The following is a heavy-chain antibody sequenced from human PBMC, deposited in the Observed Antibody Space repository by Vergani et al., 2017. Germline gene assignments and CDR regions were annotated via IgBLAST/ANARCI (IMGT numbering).Heavy chain of an antibody. Sequence: QVQLVESGGGVVQPGRSLRLSCAASGFTFSSYGMHWVRQAPGKGLEWVAVISYDVSNKYYADSVKGRFTISRDNSKNTLYLQMNSLRAEDTAVYYCAKGGCSSTSCYYYYYYYMDVWGKGTTVTVSS. J-gene: IGHJ6*03. CDR3: AKGGCSSTSCYYYYYYYMDV. CDR2: ISYDVSNK. V-gene: IGHV3-30*18. CDR1: GFTFSSYG. D-gene: IGHD2-2*01.